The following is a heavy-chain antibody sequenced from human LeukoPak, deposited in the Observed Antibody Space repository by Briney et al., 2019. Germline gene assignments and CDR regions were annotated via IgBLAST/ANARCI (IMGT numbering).Heavy chain of an antibody. CDR1: VGSISSYY. J-gene: IGHJ4*02. CDR2: IYYSGST. Sequence: SETLSLTCTVSVGSISSYYWSWIRQPPGKGLEWIGYIYYSGSTNYNPSLKSRVTISVDTSKNQFSLKLSSVTAADTAVYYCARVLLGYCSSTSCTPLYYFDYWGQGTLVTVSS. D-gene: IGHD2-2*01. CDR3: ARVLLGYCSSTSCTPLYYFDY. V-gene: IGHV4-59*01.